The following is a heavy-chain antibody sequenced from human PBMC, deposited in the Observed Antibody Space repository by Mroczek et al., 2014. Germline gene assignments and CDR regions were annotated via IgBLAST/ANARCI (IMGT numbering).Heavy chain of an antibody. CDR2: IFSNDEK. CDR3: ARITYDSSGYYNRAYYYMDV. J-gene: IGHJ6*03. D-gene: IGHD3-22*01. Sequence: ESGPVLVKPTETLTLTCTVSGFSLSNARMGVSWIRQPPGKALEWLAHIFSNDEKSYSTSLKSRLTISKDTSKSQVVLTMTNMDPVDTATYYCARITYDSSGYYNRAYYYMDVWGQRDHGH. V-gene: IGHV2-26*01. CDR1: GFSLSNARMG.